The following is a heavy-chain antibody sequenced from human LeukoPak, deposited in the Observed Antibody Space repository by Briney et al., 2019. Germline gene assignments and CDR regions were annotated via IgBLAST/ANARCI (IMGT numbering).Heavy chain of an antibody. D-gene: IGHD3-3*01. V-gene: IGHV4-34*01. Sequence: SETLSLTCAVYGGSFSGYYWSWIRQPPGKGLEWIGEINHSGSTNYNPSLKSRVTISVDTSKNQFSLKLSSVTAADTAVYYCARRSAYYDFWSGHYYFDYWGQGTLVTVSS. CDR2: INHSGST. CDR1: GGSFSGYY. CDR3: ARRSAYYDFWSGHYYFDY. J-gene: IGHJ4*02.